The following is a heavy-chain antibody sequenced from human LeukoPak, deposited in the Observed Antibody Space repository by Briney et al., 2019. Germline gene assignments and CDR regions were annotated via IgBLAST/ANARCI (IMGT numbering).Heavy chain of an antibody. J-gene: IGHJ4*02. Sequence: PGGSLRLSCGASGFILSSFSMGWVRQAPGKGLECLSAISADGSTYYADSVKARFTISRDISTNTLYLQMNSLRAEDTAVYYCAKVSRITMIVVVARYFDYWGQGTLVTVSS. D-gene: IGHD3-22*01. CDR2: ISADGST. V-gene: IGHV3-23*01. CDR1: GFILSSFS. CDR3: AKVSRITMIVVVARYFDY.